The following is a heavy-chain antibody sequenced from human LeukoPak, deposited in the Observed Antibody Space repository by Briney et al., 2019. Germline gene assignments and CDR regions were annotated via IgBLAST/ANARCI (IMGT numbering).Heavy chain of an antibody. D-gene: IGHD3-22*01. J-gene: IGHJ6*03. CDR1: GGSFSGYY. CDR2: INHSGST. V-gene: IGHV4-34*01. CDR3: ERVRYYDSSGYFSYRAHYYYYYMDV. Sequence: SETLSLTCAVYGGSFSGYYWSWIRQPPGKGLEWIGEINHSGSTNYNPSLKSRVTISVDTSKNQFSLKLSSVTAADTAVYYCERVRYYDSSGYFSYRAHYYYYYMDVWGRGTTVTVSS.